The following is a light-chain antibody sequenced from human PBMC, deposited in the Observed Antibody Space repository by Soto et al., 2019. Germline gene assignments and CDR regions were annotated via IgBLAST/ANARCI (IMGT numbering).Light chain of an antibody. Sequence: DIQMTQSPSSLASSFGDMVTLTCRASQNIDTYLNWYQQKPGTPPKLLMYSASSLHSGVPSRFSGSGSGTDFTLTISSLHAEDFATYYCQQSHNTPYTFGQGTKLEI. CDR3: QQSHNTPYT. J-gene: IGKJ2*01. CDR1: QNIDTY. CDR2: SAS. V-gene: IGKV1-39*01.